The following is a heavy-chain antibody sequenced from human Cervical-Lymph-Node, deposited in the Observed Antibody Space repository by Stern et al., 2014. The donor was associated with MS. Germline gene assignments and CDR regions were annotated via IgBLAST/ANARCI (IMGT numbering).Heavy chain of an antibody. J-gene: IGHJ4*02. CDR2: IKSDGGST. V-gene: IGHV3-74*01. CDR3: ARVGYGGNSAFDY. D-gene: IGHD4-23*01. Sequence: EVQLVESGGGLVQPGGSLRLSCAASGFTFSSYWMHPVRHAPGKGLVLVSRIKSDGGSTSYADSVKGRFTISRDNAKNTLYLQMNSLRAEDTAVYYCARVGYGGNSAFDYWGQGTLVTVSS. CDR1: GFTFSSYW.